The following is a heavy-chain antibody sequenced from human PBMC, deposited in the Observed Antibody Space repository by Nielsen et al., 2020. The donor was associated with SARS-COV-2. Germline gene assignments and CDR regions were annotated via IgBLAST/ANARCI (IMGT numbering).Heavy chain of an antibody. J-gene: IGHJ4*02. CDR3: ARGRGTD. Sequence: GESLKISCAASGFTFSSYGMHWVRQAPGKGLEWVAFIRYDGSNKYYADSVKGRFTISRDNSKNTLYLQMNSLRAEDTAVYYCARGRGTDWGQGTLVTVSS. CDR1: GFTFSSYG. CDR2: IRYDGSNK. V-gene: IGHV3-30*02. D-gene: IGHD3-16*01.